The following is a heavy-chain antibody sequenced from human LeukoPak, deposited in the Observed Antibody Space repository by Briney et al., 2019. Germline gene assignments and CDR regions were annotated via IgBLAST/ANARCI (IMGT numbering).Heavy chain of an antibody. J-gene: IGHJ4*02. CDR1: GFTFSSSE. V-gene: IGHV3-48*03. CDR3: ASEPPSSGSYYPYYFDY. CDR2: ISSSGSTK. Sequence: LGGSLRLSCAASGFTFSSSEMSWVRQAPGKGLEWVSYISSSGSTKYYADSVKGRFTISRDNAKNSLYLQMNSLRAEDTAVYYCASEPPSSGSYYPYYFDYWGQGTLVTVSS. D-gene: IGHD1-26*01.